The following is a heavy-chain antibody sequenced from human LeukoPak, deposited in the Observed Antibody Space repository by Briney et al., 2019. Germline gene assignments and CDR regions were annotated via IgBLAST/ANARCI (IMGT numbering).Heavy chain of an antibody. CDR1: GFTFSSYG. CDR3: AKRGGSSSSLYYYYYYMDV. CDR2: IWYDGSNK. J-gene: IGHJ6*03. D-gene: IGHD6-6*01. Sequence: PGGSLRLSCAASGFTFSSYGMHWVRQAPGKGLEWVAVIWYDGSNKYYADSVKGRFTISRDNSKNTLYLQMNSLRAEDTAVYYCAKRGGSSSSLYYYYYYMDVWGKGTTVTVSS. V-gene: IGHV3-30*02.